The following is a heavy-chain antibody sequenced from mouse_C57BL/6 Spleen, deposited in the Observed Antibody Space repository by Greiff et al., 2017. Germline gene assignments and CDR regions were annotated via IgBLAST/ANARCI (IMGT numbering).Heavy chain of an antibody. Sequence: LVESGAELVRPGASVKLSCKASGYTFTDYYINWVKQRPGQGLEWIARIYPGSGNTYYNEKFKGKATLTTEKSSSTAYMQLSSLTSEDSAVYFCARVGYGYDYYYAMDYWGQGTSGTVSS. J-gene: IGHJ4*01. CDR3: ARVGYGYDYYYAMDY. CDR1: GYTFTDYY. D-gene: IGHD2-2*01. V-gene: IGHV1-76*01. CDR2: IYPGSGNT.